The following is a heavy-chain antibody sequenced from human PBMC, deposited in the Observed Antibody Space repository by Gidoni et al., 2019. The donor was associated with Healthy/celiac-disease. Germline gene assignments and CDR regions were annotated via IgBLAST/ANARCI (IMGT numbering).Heavy chain of an antibody. Sequence: QVQLVESGGGVVQPGRSLRPTCADSGFTLSSYAMHWVRQAPGKGLEWVAVISYDGSNKDYADSVKGRFTNSRDNSKNTLYLQMNSLRAEDTAVYYCGRDHSSSWYVYWGQGTLVTVSS. CDR2: ISYDGSNK. D-gene: IGHD6-13*01. V-gene: IGHV3-30-3*01. CDR3: GRDHSSSWYVY. J-gene: IGHJ4*02. CDR1: GFTLSSYA.